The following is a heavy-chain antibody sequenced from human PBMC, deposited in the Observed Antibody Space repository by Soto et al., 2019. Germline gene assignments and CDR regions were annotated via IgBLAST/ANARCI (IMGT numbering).Heavy chain of an antibody. Sequence: EVQLLGSGGGLVQPGGSLRLSCEASGFIFSNYAMSWVRQAPGSGLEWVSAIDGSGGDTFYADSVKGRFTIFRDNSKNTLYLQMNSLRAEDTAIYFCAKEGITRRTQFDYWGQGNLVTVSS. J-gene: IGHJ4*02. V-gene: IGHV3-23*01. CDR1: GFIFSNYA. CDR2: IDGSGGDT. CDR3: AKEGITRRTQFDY. D-gene: IGHD3-10*01.